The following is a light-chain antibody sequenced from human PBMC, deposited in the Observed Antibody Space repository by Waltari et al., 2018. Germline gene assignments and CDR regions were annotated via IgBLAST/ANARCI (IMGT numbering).Light chain of an antibody. CDR2: GDN. CDR3: AAWDDSLNGHFV. Sequence: QSVLTQPPSASGTPGQRVTISCSGSSSNIGTNTVNWYQQLPGTAPTPLLYGDNQRPSGVPCRFAGSKSGTSASLAISGLQSEDEADYYCAAWDDSLNGHFVFGTGTKVTVL. J-gene: IGLJ1*01. CDR1: SSNIGTNT. V-gene: IGLV1-44*01.